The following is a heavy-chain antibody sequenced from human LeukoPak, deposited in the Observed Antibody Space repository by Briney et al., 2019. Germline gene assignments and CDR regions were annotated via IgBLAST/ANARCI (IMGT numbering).Heavy chain of an antibody. V-gene: IGHV4-61*01. CDR1: GGSVSSGSYY. D-gene: IGHD6-19*01. CDR3: ARAGQWLVRRIDY. J-gene: IGHJ4*02. CDR2: INHSGST. Sequence: SETLSLTCTVSGGSVSSGSYYWSWIRQPPGKGLEWIGEINHSGSTNYNPSLKSRVTISVDTSKNQFSLKLSSVTAADTAVYYCARAGQWLVRRIDYWGQGTLVTVPS.